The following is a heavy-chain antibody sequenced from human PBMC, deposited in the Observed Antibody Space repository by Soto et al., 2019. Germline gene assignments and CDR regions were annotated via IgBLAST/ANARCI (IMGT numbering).Heavy chain of an antibody. Sequence: QVQLVESGGGVVQPGTSLRLSCVASGFIFRQYGMHWVRQAPGKGLDWVALIWYDGSRTYYADSVNGRFTISRDDSKNTLYLQMNALRGEDTAVYYCVRDPGVTTYYFDPWGQGALVTVSS. V-gene: IGHV3-33*01. CDR3: VRDPGVTTYYFDP. CDR1: GFIFRQYG. D-gene: IGHD4-17*01. CDR2: IWYDGSRT. J-gene: IGHJ4*02.